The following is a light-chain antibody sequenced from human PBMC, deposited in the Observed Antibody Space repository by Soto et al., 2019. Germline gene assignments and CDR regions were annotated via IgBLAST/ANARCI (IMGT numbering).Light chain of an antibody. CDR1: QSVFYSSNSKNY. J-gene: IGKJ4*01. CDR2: WAS. CDR3: QQYYGSPLT. V-gene: IGKV4-1*01. Sequence: DIVMTQSTDSLAVSLGERATINCKSSQSVFYSSNSKNYLAWYQQKPGQPPKLIIYWASTRESGVPDRFSGSGSGTAFTLTIGSVQAEEEAVYYCQQYYGSPLTFHGGKKVNI.